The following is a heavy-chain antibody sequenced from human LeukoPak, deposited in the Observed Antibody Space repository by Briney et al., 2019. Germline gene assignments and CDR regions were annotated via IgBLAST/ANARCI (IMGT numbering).Heavy chain of an antibody. V-gene: IGHV1-2*06. D-gene: IGHD3-10*01. CDR1: GYTFTGYY. CDR3: ARVQSHVLLWFGELLTPGGYYFDY. J-gene: IGHJ4*02. Sequence: ASVKVSCKASGYTFTGYYMHWVRQAPGQGLEWMGRINPNSGGTNYAQKFQGRVTMTRDTSISTAYMELSRLRSDDTAVYYCARVQSHVLLWFGELLTPGGYYFDYWGQGTLVTVSS. CDR2: INPNSGGT.